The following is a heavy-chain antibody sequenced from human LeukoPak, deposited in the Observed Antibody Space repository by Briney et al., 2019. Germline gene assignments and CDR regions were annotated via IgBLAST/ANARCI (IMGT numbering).Heavy chain of an antibody. V-gene: IGHV3-11*01. CDR3: ARDHGSRWRSSSHSSMDV. J-gene: IGHJ6*03. Sequence: LSLTCTVSGGSISSYYCSWIRQPPAKGLEGVAYISSRSSSIFYADSLKDRFTISRDNGKNSLYLQMSGLRAEDTAVYYCARDHGSRWRSSSHSSMDVWGKGTTVTVSS. CDR2: ISSRSSSI. D-gene: IGHD6-13*01. CDR1: GGSISSYY.